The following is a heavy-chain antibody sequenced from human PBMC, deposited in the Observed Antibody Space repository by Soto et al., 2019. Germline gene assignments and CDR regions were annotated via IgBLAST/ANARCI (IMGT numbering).Heavy chain of an antibody. Sequence: GGSLRLSCAASGFTFSSYSMNWVRQAPGKGLEWVSYISSSSSSTIYYADSVKGRFTISRDNAKNSLYLQMNSLRDEDTAVYYCARRLGITIFGVGGGFDYWGQGTLVTVSS. V-gene: IGHV3-48*02. CDR3: ARRLGITIFGVGGGFDY. J-gene: IGHJ4*02. CDR1: GFTFSSYS. CDR2: ISSSSSSTI. D-gene: IGHD3-3*01.